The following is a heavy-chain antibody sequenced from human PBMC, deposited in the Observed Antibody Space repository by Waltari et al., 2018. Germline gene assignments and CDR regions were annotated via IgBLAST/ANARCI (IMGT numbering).Heavy chain of an antibody. CDR1: GYSFTSYW. CDR2: IYPGDSDT. J-gene: IGHJ3*02. V-gene: IGHV5-51*01. CDR3: ARSIAVAGTGGDAFDI. Sequence: EVQLVQSGAEVKKPGESLKISCKGSGYSFTSYWIGWVRPMPGKGLEWMGIIYPGDSDTRYSPSFQGQVTISADKSISTAYLQWSSLKASDTAMYYCARSIAVAGTGGDAFDIWGQGTMVTVSS. D-gene: IGHD6-19*01.